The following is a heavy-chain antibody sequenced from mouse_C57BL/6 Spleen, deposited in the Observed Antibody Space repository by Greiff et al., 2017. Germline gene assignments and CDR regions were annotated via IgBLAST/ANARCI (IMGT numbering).Heavy chain of an antibody. D-gene: IGHD1-1*01. J-gene: IGHJ2*01. CDR2: IYPGDGDT. V-gene: IGHV1-82*01. CDR3: ARSRDITTVVFDY. Sequence: QVQLQQSGPELVKPGASVKISCKASGYAFSSSWMNWVKQRPGKGLEWIGRIYPGDGDTNYNGKFKGKATLTADKSSSPAYMQLSSLTSEDSAVYFCARSRDITTVVFDYWGQGTTLTVSS. CDR1: GYAFSSSW.